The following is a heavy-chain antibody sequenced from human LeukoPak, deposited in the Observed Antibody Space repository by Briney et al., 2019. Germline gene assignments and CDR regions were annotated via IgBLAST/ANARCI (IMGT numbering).Heavy chain of an antibody. Sequence: GGSLRLSCAASGFTFSDYYMSWIRQAPGKGLEWVSYISSSGSTVYYADSVKGRFTISRDNAKNSLYLQMNSLRAEDTAVYYCARDPSFDILTGYDYWGQGTLVTVSS. CDR3: ARDPSFDILTGYDY. D-gene: IGHD3-9*01. J-gene: IGHJ4*02. CDR1: GFTFSDYY. V-gene: IGHV3-11*04. CDR2: ISSSGSTV.